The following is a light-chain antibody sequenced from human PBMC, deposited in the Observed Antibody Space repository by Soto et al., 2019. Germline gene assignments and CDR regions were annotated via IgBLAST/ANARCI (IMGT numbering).Light chain of an antibody. V-gene: IGKV1-17*01. J-gene: IGKJ1*01. CDR3: LKHNSYPWT. Sequence: DIQMTQSPSSLSASVGDRVIITCRASQGIRNDLGWYQQKPGKAPNRLIYAASTLQNGVPSRLRGSGSVTGFPLTIRSLQPEHFETCCLLKHNSYPWTFGHGSKVDIK. CDR1: QGIRND. CDR2: AAS.